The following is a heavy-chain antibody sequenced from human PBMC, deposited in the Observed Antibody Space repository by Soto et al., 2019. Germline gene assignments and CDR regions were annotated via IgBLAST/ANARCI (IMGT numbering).Heavy chain of an antibody. CDR3: AKDRGGTTVTWCVP. CDR2: ISYDGSKK. D-gene: IGHD4-17*01. J-gene: IGHJ5*02. V-gene: IGHV3-30*18. CDR1: GFTFSSYG. Sequence: QVQLVESGGGVVQPGRSLRLSCAASGFTFSSYGMHWVRQAPGKGLEWVAVISYDGSKKYFADSVKGRFTISRDNSKNTLYLHMTSLRAEDTAVYYCAKDRGGTTVTWCVPWGQGTLVTVSS.